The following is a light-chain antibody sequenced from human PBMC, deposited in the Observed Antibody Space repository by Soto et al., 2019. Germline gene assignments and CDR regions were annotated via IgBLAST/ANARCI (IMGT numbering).Light chain of an antibody. V-gene: IGKV3-20*01. J-gene: IGKJ2*01. CDR2: GAS. CDR1: QRVSSSY. CDR3: QQYDISPYT. Sequence: EIALTQSPGTLSLSPGERATLSCRASQRVSSSYLAWHQQKLGQAPRLLIYGASSRATVIPDRFSGSGSGTDLTLTISRLEPEDFAVYYCQQYDISPYTFGQGTKLEIK.